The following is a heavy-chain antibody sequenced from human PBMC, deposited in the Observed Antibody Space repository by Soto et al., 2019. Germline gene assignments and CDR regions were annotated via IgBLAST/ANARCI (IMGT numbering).Heavy chain of an antibody. CDR1: GFTFSSYW. CDR2: INSDGSST. V-gene: IGHV3-74*01. D-gene: IGHD6-6*01. J-gene: IGHJ6*02. CDR3: ARVPSSSSPSAYYYYYGMDV. Sequence: EVQLVESGGGLVQPGGSLRLSCAASGFTFSSYWMHWVRQAPGKGLVWVSRINSDGSSTSYADSVKGRFTISRDNAKNTLYLQMNSLRAEDTAVYYCARVPSSSSPSAYYYYYGMDVWGQGTTVTVSS.